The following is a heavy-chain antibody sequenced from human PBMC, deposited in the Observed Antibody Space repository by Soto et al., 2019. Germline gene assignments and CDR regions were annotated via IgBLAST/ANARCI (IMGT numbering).Heavy chain of an antibody. CDR1: GGSVSSGSYY. J-gene: IGHJ6*02. V-gene: IGHV4-61*01. D-gene: IGHD1-20*01. CDR3: AREDNWNYNYGMDV. CDR2: IYYSGST. Sequence: KPSETLSLTCTVSGGSVSSGSYYWSWIRQPPGKGLEWIGYIYYSGSTNYNPSLKSRVTISVDTSKNQFSLKLSSVTAADTAVYYCAREDNWNYNYGMDVWGQGTTLTVSS.